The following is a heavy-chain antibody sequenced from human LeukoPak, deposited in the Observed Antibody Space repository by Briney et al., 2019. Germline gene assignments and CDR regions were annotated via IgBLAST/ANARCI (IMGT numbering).Heavy chain of an antibody. CDR1: GYTFTGYY. J-gene: IGHJ4*02. CDR2: INPNSGGT. V-gene: IGHV1-2*02. Sequence: ASVKVSCKASGYTFTGYYMHWVRQAPGQGLEWMGWINPNSGGTNYAQKFQGRVTMTRDTSNSTAYMELSRLRSDDTAVYYCARELLKSSLQYYYGSGSSGYWGQGTLVTVSS. D-gene: IGHD3-10*01. CDR3: ARELLKSSLQYYYGSGSSGY.